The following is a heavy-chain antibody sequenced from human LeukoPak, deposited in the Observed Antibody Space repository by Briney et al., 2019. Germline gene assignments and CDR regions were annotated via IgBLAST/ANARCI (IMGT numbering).Heavy chain of an antibody. V-gene: IGHV4-61*09. CDR1: GGSISSGSYY. Sequence: SETLSLTCTVSGGSISSGSYYWSWIRQPAGKGLEWIGHIYTSGSTNYNPSLKSRVTISIDKSKNQFSLKLTSVTAADTAVYYCAREEVFPSGYYGDLDYWGQGTLVTVSS. CDR3: AREEVFPSGYYGDLDY. CDR2: IYTSGST. D-gene: IGHD3-3*01. J-gene: IGHJ4*02.